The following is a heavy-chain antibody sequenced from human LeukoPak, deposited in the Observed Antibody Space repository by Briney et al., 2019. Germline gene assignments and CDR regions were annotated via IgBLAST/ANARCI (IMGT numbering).Heavy chain of an antibody. CDR3: ARALYYDFWSGYGNWFDP. D-gene: IGHD3-3*01. Sequence: SETLSLTCTVSGYSISSGYYWGWIRQPPGKGLEWIGSIYYSGSTYYNPSLKSRVTISVDTPKNQFSLKLSSVTAADTAVYYCARALYYDFWSGYGNWFDPWGQGTLVTVSS. J-gene: IGHJ5*02. V-gene: IGHV4-38-2*02. CDR1: GYSISSGYY. CDR2: IYYSGST.